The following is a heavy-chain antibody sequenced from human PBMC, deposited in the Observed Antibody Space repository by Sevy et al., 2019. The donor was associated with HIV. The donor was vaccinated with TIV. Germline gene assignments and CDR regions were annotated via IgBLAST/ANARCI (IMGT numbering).Heavy chain of an antibody. D-gene: IGHD6-6*01. CDR2: IIPIFGTA. CDR3: ARGMEWGSSSMKQQLEY. CDR1: GGTFSSYA. Sequence: ASVKVSCKASGGTFSSYAISWVRQAPGQGLEWMGGIIPIFGTANYSQKFQGRVTITADESTSTAYMELSSLRSEDTAVYYCARGMEWGSSSMKQQLEYWGQGTLVTVSS. V-gene: IGHV1-69*13. J-gene: IGHJ4*02.